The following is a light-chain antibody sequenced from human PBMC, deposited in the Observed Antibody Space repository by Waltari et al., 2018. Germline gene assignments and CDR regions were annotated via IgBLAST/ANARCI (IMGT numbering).Light chain of an antibody. CDR2: DND. CDR3: GTWDTSLNTWV. J-gene: IGLJ3*02. Sequence: QSVLTQPPSVSAAPGQTVTISCSGTSSNIGSSFVSWYQQFPGTAPKLLSHDNDERPSGIPDRFSGSKSGTSATLGITGLQTGDEADYYCGTWDTSLNTWVFGGGTKLTVL. V-gene: IGLV1-51*01. CDR1: SSNIGSSF.